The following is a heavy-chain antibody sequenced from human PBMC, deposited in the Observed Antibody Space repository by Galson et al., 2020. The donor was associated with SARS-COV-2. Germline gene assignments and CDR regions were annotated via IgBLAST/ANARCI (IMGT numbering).Heavy chain of an antibody. Sequence: ASETLSLTCTVFGASISSYYWSWIRQPPGKELEWIGYIYYSGSTNYNPSLKSRVTMSVDTSKNQFSLKLSSVTAADTAVYYCAGVARGASFDYWGQGTLVTVSS. V-gene: IGHV4-59*08. J-gene: IGHJ4*02. CDR3: AGVARGASFDY. D-gene: IGHD2-15*01. CDR2: IYYSGST. CDR1: GASISSYY.